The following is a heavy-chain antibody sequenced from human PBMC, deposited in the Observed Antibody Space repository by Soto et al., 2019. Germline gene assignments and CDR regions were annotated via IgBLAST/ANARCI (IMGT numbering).Heavy chain of an antibody. J-gene: IGHJ4*02. V-gene: IGHV4-31*03. CDR2: IYYSGST. CDR3: ARGSDYDSGGYLFDY. CDR1: GGSVSSNIYY. Sequence: SETLSLTFSVSGGSVSSNIYYWTWIRQHPRKGPEWIRHIYYSGSTYYNPSLKSRVTISLDMSKNQFSLKLTSVSAADTAVYYCARGSDYDSGGYLFDYWGQGTRVTVAS. D-gene: IGHD3-22*01.